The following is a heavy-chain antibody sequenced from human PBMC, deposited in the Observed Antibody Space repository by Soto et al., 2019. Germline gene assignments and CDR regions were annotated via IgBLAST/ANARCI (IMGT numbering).Heavy chain of an antibody. CDR2: INAGNGNT. V-gene: IGHV1-3*01. CDR1: GYTFTSYA. CDR3: ARDHSVSTIFGVVIIPRRNYGMDV. J-gene: IGHJ6*02. Sequence: ASVKVSCKVSGYTFTSYAMHWVRQAPGQRLEWMGWINAGNGNTKYSQKFQGRVTITRDTSASTAYMELSSLRSEDTAVYYCARDHSVSTIFGVVIIPRRNYGMDVWGQGTTVTVSS. D-gene: IGHD3-3*01.